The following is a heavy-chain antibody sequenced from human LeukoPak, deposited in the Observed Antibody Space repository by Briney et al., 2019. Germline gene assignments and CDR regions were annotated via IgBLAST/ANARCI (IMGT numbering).Heavy chain of an antibody. CDR1: GGSFSGYY. CDR3: ARGYYDSSGYRFDY. V-gene: IGHV4-34*01. CDR2: INHSGST. Sequence: SETLSLTCAVYGGSFSGYYWSWIRQPPGKGLEWIGEINHSGSTNYNPSLKSRVTISVDTSKNQFSLKLSPVTAADTAVYSCARGYYDSSGYRFDYWGQGTLVTVSS. D-gene: IGHD3-22*01. J-gene: IGHJ4*02.